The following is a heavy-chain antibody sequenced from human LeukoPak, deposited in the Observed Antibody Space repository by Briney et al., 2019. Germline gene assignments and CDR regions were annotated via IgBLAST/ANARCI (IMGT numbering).Heavy chain of an antibody. D-gene: IGHD4-11*01. CDR3: ARAGIPPHYSNYFDY. Sequence: GGSLRLSCAASGFTFSSYGMHWVRQAPGKGLEWVTVIWYDGSNKYYADSVKGRFTISRDNSKNTLYLQMNSRRAEDTAVYYCARAGIPPHYSNYFDYWGQGTLVTVSS. CDR2: IWYDGSNK. CDR1: GFTFSSYG. V-gene: IGHV3-33*01. J-gene: IGHJ4*02.